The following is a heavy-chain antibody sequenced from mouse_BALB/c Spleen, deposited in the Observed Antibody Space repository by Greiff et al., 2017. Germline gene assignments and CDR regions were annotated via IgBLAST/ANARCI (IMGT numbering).Heavy chain of an antibody. Sequence: VKLVESGPGLVAPSQSLSITCTVSGFSLTSYGVHWVRQPPGKGLEWLGVIWAGGSTNYNSALMSRLSISKDNSKSQVFLKMNSLQTDDTAMYYCARDTYGSSFSYWYFDVWGAGTTVTVSS. D-gene: IGHD1-1*01. CDR3: ARDTYGSSFSYWYFDV. CDR2: IWAGGST. CDR1: GFSLTSYG. J-gene: IGHJ1*01. V-gene: IGHV2-9*02.